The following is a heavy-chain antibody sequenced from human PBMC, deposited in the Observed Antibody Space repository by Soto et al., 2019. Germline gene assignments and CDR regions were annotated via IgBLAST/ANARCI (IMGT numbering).Heavy chain of an antibody. Sequence: ETLSLSCTVSGASIRDYYWSWIRQPPGKGLEWIGYVFYSGSTNYNPSLKSRVTISVDTPKNIFSLKLRSVTAADTAVYYCARIKRGYSYGSIIDFWGQGARVTVSS. CDR1: GASIRDYY. CDR2: VFYSGST. J-gene: IGHJ4*02. CDR3: ARIKRGYSYGSIIDF. V-gene: IGHV4-59*01. D-gene: IGHD5-12*01.